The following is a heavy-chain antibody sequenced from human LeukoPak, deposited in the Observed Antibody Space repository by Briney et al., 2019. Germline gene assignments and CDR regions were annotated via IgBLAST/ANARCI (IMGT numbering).Heavy chain of an antibody. CDR1: GYTFTSYG. V-gene: IGHV1-18*01. Sequence: GASVTVSCKASGYTFTSYGITWVRQAPGQGVEWMGWISAYNGNTNYAEKFQGRVTMTTDTSTSTVYMELRSLRSDDTAVYYCARAHSYVGYYYMDVWGKGTTVTVSS. CDR3: ARAHSYVGYYYMDV. D-gene: IGHD5-18*01. J-gene: IGHJ6*03. CDR2: ISAYNGNT.